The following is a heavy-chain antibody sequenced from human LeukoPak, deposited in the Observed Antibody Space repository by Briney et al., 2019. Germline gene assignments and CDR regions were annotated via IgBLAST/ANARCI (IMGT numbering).Heavy chain of an antibody. Sequence: SETLSLTCSVSGYSISSGYYWGWVRQPPGKGLEWIGNMYHSGSAYYNPSLKSRVTISVDTSKNQFSLKLSSVTAADTAVYYCARGSRSITIFGVVIIREPTFDYWGQGTLVTVSS. CDR3: ARGSRSITIFGVVIIREPTFDY. V-gene: IGHV4-38-2*02. CDR1: GYSISSGYY. J-gene: IGHJ4*02. CDR2: MYHSGSA. D-gene: IGHD3-3*01.